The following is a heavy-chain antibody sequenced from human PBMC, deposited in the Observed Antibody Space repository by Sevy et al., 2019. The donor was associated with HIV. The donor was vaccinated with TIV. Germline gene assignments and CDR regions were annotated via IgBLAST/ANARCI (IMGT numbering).Heavy chain of an antibody. J-gene: IGHJ4*02. D-gene: IGHD5-18*01. CDR3: VDTAGAYPWDH. CDR2: IKSKTDGGTT. Sequence: GGSLRLSCAASDFPFTNAWMNWVRQAPGKGLEWDGRIKSKTDGGTTDDAAPVKGRFTITKDDSKLTVFLEMNSLITEDTAMYYCVDTAGAYPWDHWGQGTLVTVSS. V-gene: IGHV3-15*07. CDR1: DFPFTNAW.